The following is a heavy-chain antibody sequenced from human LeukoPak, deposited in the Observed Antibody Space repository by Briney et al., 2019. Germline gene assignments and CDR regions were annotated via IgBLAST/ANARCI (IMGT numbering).Heavy chain of an antibody. Sequence: SETLSLTCAVYGGSFSGYYWSWIRQPPGKGLEWIGYIYYSGSTNYNPSLKSRVTISVDTSKNQFSLKLSSVTAADTAVYYCARARIAAAGTGYFDYWGQGTLVTVSS. V-gene: IGHV4-59*01. D-gene: IGHD6-13*01. J-gene: IGHJ4*02. CDR2: IYYSGST. CDR1: GGSFSGYY. CDR3: ARARIAAAGTGYFDY.